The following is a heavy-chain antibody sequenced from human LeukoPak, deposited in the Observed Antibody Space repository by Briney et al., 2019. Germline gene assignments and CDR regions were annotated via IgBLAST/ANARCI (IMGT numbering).Heavy chain of an antibody. V-gene: IGHV3-23*01. Sequence: GGSLRLSCAASGFTFSSYAMSWVRQAPGKGLEWVSGISSSGGSRHYADSVQGRFTISRDNSKNTLYLQMNSLRAEDTAVYYCAELGITMIGGVWGKGTTVTISS. CDR2: ISSSGGSR. CDR3: AELGITMIGGV. D-gene: IGHD3-10*02. J-gene: IGHJ6*04. CDR1: GFTFSSYA.